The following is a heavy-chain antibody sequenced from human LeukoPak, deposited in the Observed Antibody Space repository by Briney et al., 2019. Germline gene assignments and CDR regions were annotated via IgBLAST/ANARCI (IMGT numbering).Heavy chain of an antibody. Sequence: GASVKVSCKASGYTFTSYDINWVRQATGQGLEWMGWMNPNSGNTGYAQKFQGRVIMTRNTSISTAYMELSSLRSEDTAVYYCARDSGSYNAFDIWGQGTMVTVSS. CDR3: ARDSGSYNAFDI. D-gene: IGHD1-26*01. J-gene: IGHJ3*02. CDR1: GYTFTSYD. V-gene: IGHV1-8*01. CDR2: MNPNSGNT.